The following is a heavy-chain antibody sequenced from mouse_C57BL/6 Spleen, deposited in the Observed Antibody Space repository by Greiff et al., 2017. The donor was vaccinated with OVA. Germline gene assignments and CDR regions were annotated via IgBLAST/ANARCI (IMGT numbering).Heavy chain of an antibody. D-gene: IGHD2-4*01. Sequence: QVQLQQSGAELVRPGTSVKVSCKASGYAFTNYLIEWVKQRPGQGLEWIGVINPGSGGTNYNEKFKGKATLTADKSSSTAYMQLSCLTSEDSAVYFCARSGDYDGAWFAYWGQGTLVTVSA. J-gene: IGHJ3*01. CDR3: ARSGDYDGAWFAY. V-gene: IGHV1-54*01. CDR2: INPGSGGT. CDR1: GYAFTNYL.